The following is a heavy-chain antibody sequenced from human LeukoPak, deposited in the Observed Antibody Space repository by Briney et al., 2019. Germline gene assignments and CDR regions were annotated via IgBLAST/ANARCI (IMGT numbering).Heavy chain of an antibody. J-gene: IGHJ3*01. CDR3: AASIAAAYLIH. V-gene: IGHV3-66*01. CDR1: GFTVSSNY. Sequence: PGGSLRLSCAASGFTVSSNYMSWVRQAPGKGLEWVSVIYSGGSTYYADSVKGRSTISRDNSKNTLYLQMNSLRAEDTAVYYCAASIAAAYLIHWGQGTMVTVSS. CDR2: IYSGGST. D-gene: IGHD6-13*01.